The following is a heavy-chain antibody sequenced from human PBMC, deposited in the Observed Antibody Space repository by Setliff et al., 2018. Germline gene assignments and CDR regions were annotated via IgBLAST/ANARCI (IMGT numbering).Heavy chain of an antibody. Sequence: PSETLSLTCTVSGDSLSGDNYFWSWIRHLPGKGLQWLGHIYYTGKTYYNPSLKSRLEMSVDTSKREFALRLSSVTAADTAVYYCARTSTYVLGSGSYWDRWFDPWSQGTLGTAPQ. V-gene: IGHV4-30-4*02. D-gene: IGHD3-10*01. CDR1: GDSLSGDNYF. J-gene: IGHJ5*02. CDR2: IYYTGKT. CDR3: ARTSTYVLGSGSYWDRWFDP.